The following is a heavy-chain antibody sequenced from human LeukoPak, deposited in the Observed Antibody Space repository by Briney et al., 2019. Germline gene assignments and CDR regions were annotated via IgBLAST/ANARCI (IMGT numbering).Heavy chain of an antibody. CDR3: VRHQRDYYYYMDV. J-gene: IGHJ6*03. V-gene: IGHV4-39*01. CDR1: GGSISSSSYY. Sequence: SETLSLTCTVSGGSISSSSYYWGWIRQTPGKGLEWIGSIYYSGRTYDNPSLKSRVTISVDTSKNQFSLKLSSVTAADTAVYYCVRHQRDYYYYMDVWGKGTTVTVSS. CDR2: IYYSGRT.